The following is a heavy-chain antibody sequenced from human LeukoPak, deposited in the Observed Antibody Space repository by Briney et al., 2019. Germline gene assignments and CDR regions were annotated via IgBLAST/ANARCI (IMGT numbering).Heavy chain of an antibody. CDR1: GGSFSDYY. D-gene: IGHD6-13*01. V-gene: IGHV4-34*01. J-gene: IGHJ3*02. Sequence: PSETLSLTCAVYGGSFSDYYWTWIRQPPGKGLEWIGEINHSGSTNYNPSLKSRVTISVDTSKNQFSLMLTSVTAADTAVYYCARQPAYDSSSAHTFDIWGQGTMVTVSS. CDR2: INHSGST. CDR3: ARQPAYDSSSAHTFDI.